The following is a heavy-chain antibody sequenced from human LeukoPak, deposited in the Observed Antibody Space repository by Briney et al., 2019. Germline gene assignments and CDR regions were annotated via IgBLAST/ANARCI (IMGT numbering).Heavy chain of an antibody. Sequence: PSETLSLTCAVYGGSFSGYYWSWIRQPPGKGLEWIGYISYSGSTYYNPSLKSRVYISVDASKKEFSLKLSSVTVADTAVYYCARMTTVTYPYNWFDPWGQGTLVTVSS. CDR3: ARMTTVTYPYNWFDP. CDR2: ISYSGST. V-gene: IGHV4-34*09. CDR1: GGSFSGYY. J-gene: IGHJ5*02. D-gene: IGHD4-17*01.